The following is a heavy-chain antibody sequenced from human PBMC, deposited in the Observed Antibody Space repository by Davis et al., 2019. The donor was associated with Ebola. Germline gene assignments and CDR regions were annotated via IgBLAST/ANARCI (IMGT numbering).Heavy chain of an antibody. CDR1: GYTFTNYG. V-gene: IGHV1-18*04. CDR3: GRYVPRAMDV. J-gene: IGHJ6*02. Sequence: ASVKVSCKASGYTFTNYGVSWLRQAPGQGLEWMGWTSAHTGNPTYEQKFQGRLILTTDTSTNTAYIELKNVRYDDTAIYYCGRYVPRAMDVWGQGTTVKVSS. CDR2: TSAHTGNP. D-gene: IGHD3-10*02.